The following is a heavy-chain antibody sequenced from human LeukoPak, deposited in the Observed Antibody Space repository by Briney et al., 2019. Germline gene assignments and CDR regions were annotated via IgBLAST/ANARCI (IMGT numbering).Heavy chain of an antibody. J-gene: IGHJ6*02. Sequence: ASVKVSCKPSGYTFIKRGVSWVRQAPGQGLEWMGWISGYKGNTKYAQRVQGRVTMTTDTSTSTAYMELRSLRSDDTAVYYCARWSYSVYYGMDVWGQGTTVTVSS. CDR3: ARWSYSVYYGMDV. D-gene: IGHD1-26*01. CDR1: GYTFIKRG. V-gene: IGHV1-18*01. CDR2: ISGYKGNT.